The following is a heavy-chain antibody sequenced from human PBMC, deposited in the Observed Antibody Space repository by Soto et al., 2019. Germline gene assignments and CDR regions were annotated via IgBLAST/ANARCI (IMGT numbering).Heavy chain of an antibody. V-gene: IGHV4-31*03. CDR1: GGSVSSGGYY. D-gene: IGHD3-3*01. CDR3: ARATFGLIHNALDL. Sequence: QVQLQESGPGLLKTSQTLSLTCTVSGGSVSSGGYYWNWIRQHPGKGLEWLVYIFDSETAYYNPSLKSRLTISMDTSKNQFSLKVTSVTPADTAVYYCARATFGLIHNALDLWGQGSIFTVSS. CDR2: IFDSETA. J-gene: IGHJ3*01.